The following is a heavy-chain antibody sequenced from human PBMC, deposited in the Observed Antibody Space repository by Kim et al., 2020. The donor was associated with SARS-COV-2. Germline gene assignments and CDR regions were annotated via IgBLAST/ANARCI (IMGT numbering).Heavy chain of an antibody. V-gene: IGHV2-5*02. D-gene: IGHD3-10*01. CDR3: AHRRYYYGSGSRAGFDT. Sequence: SGPTLVKPTQTLTLTCTFSGFSLSTSGVGVGWIRQPPGKALEWLALIYWDDDKRYSPSLKSRLTITKDTSKNQVVLTMTNMDPVDTATYYCAHRRYYYGSGSRAGFDTWGQGTLVTVSS. J-gene: IGHJ5*02. CDR2: IYWDDDK. CDR1: GFSLSTSGVG.